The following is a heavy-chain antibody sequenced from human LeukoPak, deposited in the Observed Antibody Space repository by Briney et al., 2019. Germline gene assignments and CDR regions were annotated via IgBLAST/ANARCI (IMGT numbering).Heavy chain of an antibody. CDR3: ARATVATPSEFDY. J-gene: IGHJ4*02. V-gene: IGHV4-31*03. D-gene: IGHD4-17*01. CDR2: ISYSGNT. Sequence: SETLSLTCTVSGGPVSSGGYYWSWIRQHPGKGLEWIGYISYSGNTYYNPSLKSRVSISADTPKSQFSLKLSSTTAADTAVYYCARATVATPSEFDYWGQGTLVTVSS. CDR1: GGPVSSGGYY.